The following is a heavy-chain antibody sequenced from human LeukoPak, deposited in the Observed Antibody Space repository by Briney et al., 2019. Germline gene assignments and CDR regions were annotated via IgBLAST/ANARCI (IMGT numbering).Heavy chain of an antibody. J-gene: IGHJ4*02. CDR1: GFTFSSYN. V-gene: IGHV3-21*01. CDR3: ASGVNYFDY. Sequence: GGSLRLSCAASGFTFSSYNMKWVRQAPGKGLEWVSSISSRSSYIFYADSVKGRFTTSRDNAKKSLYLQMNSLRAEDTAVYYCASGVNYFDYWGQGTLVTVSS. D-gene: IGHD3-3*01. CDR2: ISSRSSYI.